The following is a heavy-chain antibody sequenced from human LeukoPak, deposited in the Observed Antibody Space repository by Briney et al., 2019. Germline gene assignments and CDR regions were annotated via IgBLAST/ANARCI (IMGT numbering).Heavy chain of an antibody. CDR2: IHRSGSP. CDR1: LDSTTSNF. Sequence: KPWEPLSLPCTVSLDSTTSNFWSGVRQPPGKGLEWIGEIHRSGSPNYKPSLQSGVTISIDRSRNQIALELSSVTAADTAVYYCAREILGGFNPGAYWGQGTLVTVSS. CDR3: AREILGGFNPGAY. D-gene: IGHD1-14*01. J-gene: IGHJ4*02. V-gene: IGHV4-4*02.